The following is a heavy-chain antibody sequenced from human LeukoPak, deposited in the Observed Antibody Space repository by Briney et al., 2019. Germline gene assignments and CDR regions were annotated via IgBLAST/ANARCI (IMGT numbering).Heavy chain of an antibody. J-gene: IGHJ5*02. CDR3: ARDTVLWFGESYDPYNWFDP. CDR2: INSDGSST. V-gene: IGHV3-74*01. D-gene: IGHD3-10*01. CDR1: GFTFSSYW. Sequence: PRGSLRLSCAASGFTFSSYWMHWVRQAPGKGLVWVSRINSDGSSTSYADSVKGRFTISRDNAKNTLYLRMNSLRAEDTAVYYYARDTVLWFGESYDPYNWFDPWGQGTLVTVSS.